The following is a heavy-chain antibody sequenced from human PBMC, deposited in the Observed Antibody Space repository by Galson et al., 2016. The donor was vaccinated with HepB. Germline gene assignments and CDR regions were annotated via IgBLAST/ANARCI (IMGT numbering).Heavy chain of an antibody. Sequence: CAISGDSVSSNSATWNRIRQSPSRGLEWLGRTYYRSKWYNDYAVSVKSRVTINPDTSANQFSLHLNSVTPEETAVYYCARQYSSSSFYYGMDVWGQGTTVTVSS. CDR2: TYYRSKWYN. V-gene: IGHV6-1*01. CDR1: GDSVSSNSAT. D-gene: IGHD6-6*01. J-gene: IGHJ6*02. CDR3: ARQYSSSSFYYGMDV.